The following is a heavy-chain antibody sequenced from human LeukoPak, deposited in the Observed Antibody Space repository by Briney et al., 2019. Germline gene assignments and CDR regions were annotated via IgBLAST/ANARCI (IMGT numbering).Heavy chain of an antibody. Sequence: ASVKVSCKASGYTFSTYGISWVRRTPGQGLEWMGWISAYKGNTYYAQKLQGRVTMTTDTSTSTAYMELRSLRSDDTAIYYCARDPYYYGSGSYYDVFDVWGQGTMVTVSS. CDR1: GYTFSTYG. J-gene: IGHJ3*01. CDR3: ARDPYYYGSGSYYDVFDV. CDR2: ISAYKGNT. V-gene: IGHV1-18*01. D-gene: IGHD3-10*01.